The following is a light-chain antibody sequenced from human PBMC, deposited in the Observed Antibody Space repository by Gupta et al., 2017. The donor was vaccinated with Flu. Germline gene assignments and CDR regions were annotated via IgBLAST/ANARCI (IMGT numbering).Light chain of an antibody. V-gene: IGKV3-11*01. CDR3: QQRNSWPLT. CDR2: DVS. J-gene: IGKJ4*01. Sequence: ASQGVRSYLVWYQQKLGRAPRLLIHDVSTRAAGIPARFSGSGSGTDFTLTISSLEPEDSAVYYCQQRNSWPLTFGGGARVEIK. CDR1: QGVRSY.